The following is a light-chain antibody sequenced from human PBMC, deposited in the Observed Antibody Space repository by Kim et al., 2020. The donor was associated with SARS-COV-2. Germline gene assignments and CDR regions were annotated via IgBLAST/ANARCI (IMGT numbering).Light chain of an antibody. CDR1: NFNIGNNY. Sequence: GQTVTISCSRNNFNIGNNYVSWYHQVPGTAPKLLSYDNHKRPSGIPDRFSGSKSGTSATLGITGLQTGDEGDYYCVSWDASLSAVVFGGGTQLTVL. V-gene: IGLV1-51*01. CDR2: DNH. CDR3: VSWDASLSAVV. J-gene: IGLJ2*01.